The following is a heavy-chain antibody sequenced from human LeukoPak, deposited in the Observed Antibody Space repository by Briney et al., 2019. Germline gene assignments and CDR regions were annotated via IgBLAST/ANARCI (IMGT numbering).Heavy chain of an antibody. J-gene: IGHJ3*02. CDR2: INPNSGGT. CDR1: GYTFTGYY. V-gene: IGHV1-2*02. CDR3: ASGFMGYDRSGYYDDAFDI. D-gene: IGHD3-22*01. Sequence: ASVKVSCKASGYTFTGYYIHWVRQAPGQGLEWMGWINPNSGGTNYAQKFQGRVTMTRDTSISTAYMELRRLRSDDTAVYYCASGFMGYDRSGYYDDAFDIWGQGTMVTVSS.